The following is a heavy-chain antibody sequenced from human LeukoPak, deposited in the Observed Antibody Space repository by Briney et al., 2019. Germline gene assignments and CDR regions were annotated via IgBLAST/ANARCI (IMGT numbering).Heavy chain of an antibody. CDR2: ISWNSGSI. V-gene: IGHV3-9*01. Sequence: GGSLRLSCAASGFTFDNYAMHWVRYAPGKGLERVSGISWNSGSIGYADSVKGRFTISRDNAKNSLYLQMNSLRAEDTAVYYCARGGVLRYFDWLPPPGDYWGQGTLVTDSS. J-gene: IGHJ4*02. CDR1: GFTFDNYA. D-gene: IGHD3-9*01. CDR3: ARGGVLRYFDWLPPPGDY.